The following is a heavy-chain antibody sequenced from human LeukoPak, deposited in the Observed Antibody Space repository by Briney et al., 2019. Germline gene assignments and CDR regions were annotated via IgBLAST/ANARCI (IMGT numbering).Heavy chain of an antibody. Sequence: PGGSLRLSCAASGFTFSSYAMSWVRQAPGKGLEWVSAISGSGGSTYYADSVKGRFTISRDNAKNSLYLQMNSLRAEDTAVYYCARAPEGRRQVSYGMDVWGQGTTVTVSS. CDR3: ARAPEGRRQVSYGMDV. D-gene: IGHD2-21*01. CDR1: GFTFSSYA. V-gene: IGHV3-23*01. J-gene: IGHJ6*02. CDR2: ISGSGGST.